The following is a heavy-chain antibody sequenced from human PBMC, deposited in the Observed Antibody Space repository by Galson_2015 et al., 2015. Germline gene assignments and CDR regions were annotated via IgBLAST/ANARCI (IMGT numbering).Heavy chain of an antibody. CDR1: GYTFTTYG. D-gene: IGHD1-1*01. J-gene: IGHJ4*02. Sequence: SVKVSCKASGYTFTTYGISWVRQAPGQGLEWMGWISGYNGDTEYAQKLQGRVTMTTDTSTSTAYMEVRSLRSDDTAVYYCASGTYFDYWGQGTLFTVSS. CDR3: ASGTYFDY. CDR2: ISGYNGDT. V-gene: IGHV1-18*01.